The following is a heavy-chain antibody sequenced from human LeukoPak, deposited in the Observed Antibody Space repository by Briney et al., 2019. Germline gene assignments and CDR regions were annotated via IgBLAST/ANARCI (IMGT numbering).Heavy chain of an antibody. V-gene: IGHV1-18*04. D-gene: IGHD3-9*01. CDR3: ARDRDYDILTGSENWFDP. J-gene: IGHJ5*02. Sequence: ASVKVSCKASGYTFTSYGISWVRQAPGQGLEWMGWISAYNGNTNYAQKLQGRVTMTTDTSTSTAYMELRSLRSDDTAVYYCARDRDYDILTGSENWFDPWGQGTLVTVSS. CDR2: ISAYNGNT. CDR1: GYTFTSYG.